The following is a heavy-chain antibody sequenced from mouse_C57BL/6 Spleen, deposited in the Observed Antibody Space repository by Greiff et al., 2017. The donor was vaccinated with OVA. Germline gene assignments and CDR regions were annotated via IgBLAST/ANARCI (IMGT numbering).Heavy chain of an antibody. D-gene: IGHD4-1*02. V-gene: IGHV1-50*01. J-gene: IGHJ3*01. CDR3: ARSTGTGFAY. CDR2: IDPSDSYT. CDR1: GYTFTSYW. Sequence: VQLQQSGAELVKPGASVKLSCKASGYTFTSYWMQWVKQRPGQGLEWIGEIDPSDSYTNYNQKFKGKATLTVDTSSSTAYMQLSSLTSEDSAVYYCARSTGTGFAYWGQGTLVTVSA.